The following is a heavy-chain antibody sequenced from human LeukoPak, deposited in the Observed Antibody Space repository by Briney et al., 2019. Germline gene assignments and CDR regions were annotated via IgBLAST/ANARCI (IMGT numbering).Heavy chain of an antibody. V-gene: IGHV3-48*03. CDR1: GFTFSSYE. Sequence: PGGSLRLSGVVSGFTFSSYEMNWVRQAPGKGLEWVSYISSYSIYYADSVKGRFTISRDNAKDTLYLQMNSLRAEDTAVYYCARTRAVVPFDNWGQGTLVTVSS. CDR2: ISSYSI. CDR3: ARTRAVVPFDN. J-gene: IGHJ4*02. D-gene: IGHD2-15*01.